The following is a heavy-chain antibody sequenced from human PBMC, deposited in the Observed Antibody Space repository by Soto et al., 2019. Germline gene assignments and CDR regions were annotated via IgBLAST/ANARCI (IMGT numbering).Heavy chain of an antibody. CDR2: IYYSGST. Sequence: QVQLQESGPGLVKPSETLSLTCSVSGGSISSYYWSWIRQPPGKGLEWIGYIYYSGSTNYNPSLKSRVTISVDTSKTQFSRKLSSVTAADTAVYYCARSRRLGELSFSYWGQGTLVTVSS. D-gene: IGHD3-16*02. J-gene: IGHJ4*02. CDR3: ARSRRLGELSFSY. CDR1: GGSISSYY. V-gene: IGHV4-59*01.